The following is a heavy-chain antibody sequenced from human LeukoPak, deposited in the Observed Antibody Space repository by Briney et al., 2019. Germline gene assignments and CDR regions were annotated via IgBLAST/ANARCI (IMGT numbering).Heavy chain of an antibody. V-gene: IGHV3-21*01. J-gene: IGHJ4*02. CDR2: ISTTTYT. Sequence: GGSLRLSCAASGFTFSSYSMHWVRQAPGKGLEWVSSISTTTYTYYADSVKGRFTISRDNAKNSLYLQMNSLRVEDTGVYYCARGNYFDYWGQGTLATVSS. CDR1: GFTFSSYS. D-gene: IGHD3-10*01. CDR3: ARGNYFDY.